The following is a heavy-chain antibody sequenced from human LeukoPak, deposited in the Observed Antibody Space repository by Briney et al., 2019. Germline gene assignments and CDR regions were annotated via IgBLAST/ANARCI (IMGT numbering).Heavy chain of an antibody. D-gene: IGHD2-15*01. J-gene: IGHJ4*02. CDR2: MNTNSGNT. CDR3: ARGGDCSGGSCYLIDY. Sequence: ASVKVSCKASGYTFTSYDINWVRQATGQGLEWMGWMNTNSGNTGYAQKFQGRVTMTRNTSISTAYMELSSLRSEDTAVYYCARGGDCSGGSCYLIDYWGQGTLVTVSS. CDR1: GYTFTSYD. V-gene: IGHV1-8*01.